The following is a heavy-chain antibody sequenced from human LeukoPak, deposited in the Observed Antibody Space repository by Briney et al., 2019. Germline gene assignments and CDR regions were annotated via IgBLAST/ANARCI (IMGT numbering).Heavy chain of an antibody. V-gene: IGHV7-4-1*02. J-gene: IGHJ5*02. CDR1: GYTFTSYA. D-gene: IGHD5-18*01. CDR3: ARVLGRPGGYSYGYHNWFDP. Sequence: ASVKVSCKASGYTFTSYAMNWVRQAPGQGLEWMGWINTNTGNPTYAQGFTGRFVFSLDTSVSTAYLQISSLKAEDTAVYYCARVLGRPGGYSYGYHNWFDPWGQGTLVTVSS. CDR2: INTNTGNP.